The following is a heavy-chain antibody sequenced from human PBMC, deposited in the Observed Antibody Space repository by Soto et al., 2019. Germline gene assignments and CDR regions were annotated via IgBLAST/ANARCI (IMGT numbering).Heavy chain of an antibody. CDR1: GFTVSSNY. J-gene: IGHJ6*02. CDR2: IYSGGST. CDR3: ARDRGLGLPKPLGYYYYYGMDV. Sequence: PGGSLRLSCAASGFTVSSNYMSWVRQAPGKGLEWVSVIYSGGSTYYADSVKGRFTISRDNSKNTLYLQMNSLRAEDTAVYYCARDRGLGLPKPLGYYYYYGMDVWGQGTTVTVSS. D-gene: IGHD3-16*01. V-gene: IGHV3-53*01.